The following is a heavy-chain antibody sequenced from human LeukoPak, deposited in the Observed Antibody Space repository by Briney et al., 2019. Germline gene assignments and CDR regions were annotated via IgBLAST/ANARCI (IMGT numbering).Heavy chain of an antibody. CDR2: INWNGGST. D-gene: IGHD4-17*01. Sequence: GGSLRLSCAASGFTFDDYGMSWVRQAPGKGLEWVSGINWNGGSTGYADSVKGRFTISRDNAKNSLYLQMNSLRAEDTALYHCARVRDDCGDYRSWFDPWGQGTLVTVSS. CDR3: ARVRDDCGDYRSWFDP. J-gene: IGHJ5*02. V-gene: IGHV3-20*01. CDR1: GFTFDDYG.